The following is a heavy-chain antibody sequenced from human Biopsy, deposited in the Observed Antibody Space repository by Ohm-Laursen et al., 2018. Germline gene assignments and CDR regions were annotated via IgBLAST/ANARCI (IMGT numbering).Heavy chain of an antibody. CDR1: GSSIRTFDYY. Sequence: GTLSLTCPVSGSSIRTFDYYWGWVRQPPGKGLEWIGCVFYSGTTYYNPSLKRRVTISQDESNNQFSLTLTSVTARDTADYYCARIYFYDLGSSDFFFDVWGHGTPVAVSS. J-gene: IGHJ4*01. D-gene: IGHD3-10*01. CDR3: ARIYFYDLGSSDFFFDV. CDR2: VFYSGTT. V-gene: IGHV4-39*01.